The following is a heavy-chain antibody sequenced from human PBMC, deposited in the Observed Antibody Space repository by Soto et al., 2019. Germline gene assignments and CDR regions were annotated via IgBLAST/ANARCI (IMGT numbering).Heavy chain of an antibody. Sequence: QVQLVEFGGGVVQPGRSLRLSCAASGFTFSTYAMHWVRQAPGKGLEWVAVMSHDGSNEYYADSVKGRFTIYRDNSKDTVYLEMNSLRDEDTAVYFCARGSSSGWYYFDSWGRGTLVTVSS. J-gene: IGHJ4*02. CDR3: ARGSSSGWYYFDS. D-gene: IGHD6-19*01. V-gene: IGHV3-30*04. CDR1: GFTFSTYA. CDR2: MSHDGSNE.